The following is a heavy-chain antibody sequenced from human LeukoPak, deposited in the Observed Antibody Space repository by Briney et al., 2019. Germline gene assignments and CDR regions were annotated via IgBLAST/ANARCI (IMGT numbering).Heavy chain of an antibody. Sequence: ASVKVSCKASGYTFTSYYMHWVRQAPGQGLEWMGGIIPIFGTANYAQKFQGRVTITADKSTSTAYMELSSLRSEDTAVYYCASTPYDSSGYYSLSWYFDLWGRGTLVTVSS. CDR3: ASTPYDSSGYYSLSWYFDL. CDR2: IIPIFGTA. V-gene: IGHV1-69*06. CDR1: GYTFTSYY. D-gene: IGHD3-22*01. J-gene: IGHJ2*01.